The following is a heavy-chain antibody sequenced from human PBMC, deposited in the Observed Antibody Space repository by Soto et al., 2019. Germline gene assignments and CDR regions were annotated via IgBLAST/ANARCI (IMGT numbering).Heavy chain of an antibody. CDR3: ARDRCTTVKCYTHHLDV. Sequence: QVQLVQSGAEVKKPGSSVNVSCKASGTTFTSYGIHWVRQAPGQGLEWMGGFVPMFSSSNYAQKFQGRLTIVADESTNTAYMELSSLRADDTAVYYCARDRCTTVKCYTHHLDVWGQGTTVKVSS. CDR2: FVPMFSSS. J-gene: IGHJ6*02. D-gene: IGHD2-8*01. V-gene: IGHV1-69*01. CDR1: GTTFTSYG.